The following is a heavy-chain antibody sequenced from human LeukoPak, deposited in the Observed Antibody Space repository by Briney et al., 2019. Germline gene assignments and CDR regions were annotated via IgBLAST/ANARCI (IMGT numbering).Heavy chain of an antibody. J-gene: IGHJ3*02. CDR1: GGTFSNYA. CDR2: IIPIFGTA. D-gene: IGHD5-24*01. Sequence: ASVTVSCKASGGTFSNYAISWVRQAPGQGLDWMGGIIPIFGTAHYAQKFQGRVTITADESTSTAYMELSSLRSGDTAVYYCARDGTEMATNAFDIWGQGTMVTVSS. CDR3: ARDGTEMATNAFDI. V-gene: IGHV1-69*13.